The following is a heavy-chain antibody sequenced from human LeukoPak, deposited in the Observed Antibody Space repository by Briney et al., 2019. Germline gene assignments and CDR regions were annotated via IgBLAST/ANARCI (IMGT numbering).Heavy chain of an antibody. CDR1: GFTFSSSA. Sequence: GGSLRLSCAASGFTFSSSAMSWARQAPGKGLEWVASINHNGNVNYYVDSVKGRFTISRDNAKNSLYLQMSNLRAEDTAVYFCARGGGLDVWGQGATVTVSS. CDR2: INHNGNVN. D-gene: IGHD3-16*01. V-gene: IGHV3-7*03. J-gene: IGHJ6*02. CDR3: ARGGGLDV.